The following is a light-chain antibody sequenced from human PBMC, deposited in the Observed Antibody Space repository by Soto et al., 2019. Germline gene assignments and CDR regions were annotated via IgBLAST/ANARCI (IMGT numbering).Light chain of an antibody. J-gene: IGKJ1*01. CDR1: QSVSSNY. V-gene: IGKV3-20*01. CDR3: QQYGSSPRT. Sequence: EIVLTQSPGTLSLSPGERATLSCRASQSVSSNYLAWYQRRPGQAPRLLIYSASTRATDIPDRFSGSGSGTDFTLTISRLEPEDFAMYYCQQYGSSPRTFGQGTKVDI. CDR2: SAS.